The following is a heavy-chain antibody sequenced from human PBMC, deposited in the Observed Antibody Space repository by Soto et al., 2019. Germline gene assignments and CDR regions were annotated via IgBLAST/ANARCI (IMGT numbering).Heavy chain of an antibody. CDR1: GFTFSSYA. J-gene: IGHJ4*02. V-gene: IGHV3-23*01. CDR3: AKTTYCSGGSCYSANFDY. Sequence: GGSLRLSCAASGFTFSSYAMSWVRQAPGKGLEWVSAISGSGGSTYYADSVKGRFTISRDNSKNTLYLQMNSLRAEDTAVYYCAKTTYCSGGSCYSANFDYWGQGTLVTVSS. D-gene: IGHD2-15*01. CDR2: ISGSGGST.